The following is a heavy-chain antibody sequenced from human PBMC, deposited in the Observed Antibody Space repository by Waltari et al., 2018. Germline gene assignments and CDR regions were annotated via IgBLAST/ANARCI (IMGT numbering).Heavy chain of an antibody. CDR1: GGTFSSYA. Sequence: QVQLVQSGAEVKKPGSSVKVSCKASGGTFSSYAISWVRPAPGQGLEWMGRIIPIFGTATYAQKVQGRGTVTADKSTSRAYMELSRLRSEDTGVYYCAREGGITIVGGVTNFDYWGQGTLVTVSS. CDR3: AREGGITIVGGVTNFDY. J-gene: IGHJ4*02. CDR2: IIPIFGTA. V-gene: IGHV1-69*08. D-gene: IGHD3-3*01.